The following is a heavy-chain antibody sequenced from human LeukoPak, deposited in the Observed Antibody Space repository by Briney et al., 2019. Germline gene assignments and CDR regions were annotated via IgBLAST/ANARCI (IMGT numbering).Heavy chain of an antibody. Sequence: ASVKVSCKASGYTFTSYGISWVRQAPGQGLEWMGWISAYNGNTNYAQKLQGRVTMTTDTSTSTAYMELRSLRSDDTAVYYCARVGPHRKMATTRYHFDYWGQGTLVTVSS. V-gene: IGHV1-18*01. CDR2: ISAYNGNT. CDR3: ARVGPHRKMATTRYHFDY. J-gene: IGHJ4*02. D-gene: IGHD5-24*01. CDR1: GYTFTSYG.